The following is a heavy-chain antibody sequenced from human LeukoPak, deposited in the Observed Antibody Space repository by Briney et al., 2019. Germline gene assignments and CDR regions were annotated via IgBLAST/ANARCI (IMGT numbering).Heavy chain of an antibody. CDR2: IWYDGSNK. V-gene: IGHV3-33*06. CDR1: GFTFSSYG. D-gene: IGHD3-16*01. J-gene: IGHJ4*02. CDR3: AKDRSLGYFDY. Sequence: GGSLRLSCAASGFTFSSYGMHWVRQAPGKGLEWVAVIWYDGSNKYYADSVKGRFTISRDNSKNTLYLQMNSLRAEDTAVYYCAKDRSLGYFDYWGQGTLVTVSS.